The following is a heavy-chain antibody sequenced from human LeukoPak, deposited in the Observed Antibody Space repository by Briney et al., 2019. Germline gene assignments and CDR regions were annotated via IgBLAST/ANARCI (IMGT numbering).Heavy chain of an antibody. D-gene: IGHD3-22*01. CDR2: ISSSSSYI. CDR1: GFTFSSYA. CDR3: ARDYDSSGYTNWFDP. Sequence: PGGSLRLSCAASGFTFSSYAMSWVRQAPGKGLEWVSSISSSSSYIYYADSVKGRFTISRDNVKNSLYLQMNSLRAEDTAVYYCARDYDSSGYTNWFDPWGQGTLVTVSS. J-gene: IGHJ5*02. V-gene: IGHV3-21*01.